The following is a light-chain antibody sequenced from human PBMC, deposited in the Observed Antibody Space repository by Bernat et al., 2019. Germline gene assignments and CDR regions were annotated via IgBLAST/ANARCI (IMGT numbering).Light chain of an antibody. V-gene: IGLV1-47*01. CDR3: AGWGGRLSAWV. J-gene: IGLJ3*02. CDR1: SSNIGTNY. CDR2: RST. Sequence: QFVLTQSPSASGTPGQGVTISCSGSSSNIGTNYVYWYQQFPGTAPTLLIDRSTQRPSGVPDRFSGSESGTSASLAISGLRSADEADYHCAGWGGRLSAWVLGGGTKLTVL.